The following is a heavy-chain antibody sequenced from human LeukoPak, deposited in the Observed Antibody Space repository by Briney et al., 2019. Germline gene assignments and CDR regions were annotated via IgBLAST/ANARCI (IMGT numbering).Heavy chain of an antibody. CDR2: ISGSSSTI. Sequence: GGSLRLSCAVSGFTFSDYSMNWVRQAPGKGLEWVSYISGSSSTIYYTGFVKGRFTISRDNSKNTLYLQMNSLRAEDTAVYYCARGAGYNYPYYFDYWGQGTLVTVSS. CDR1: GFTFSDYS. V-gene: IGHV3-48*01. D-gene: IGHD5-24*01. J-gene: IGHJ4*02. CDR3: ARGAGYNYPYYFDY.